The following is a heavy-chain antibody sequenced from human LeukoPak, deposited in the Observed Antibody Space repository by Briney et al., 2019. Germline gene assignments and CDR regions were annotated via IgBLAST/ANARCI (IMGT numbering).Heavy chain of an antibody. CDR2: INPNSGGT. CDR3: ATNYYGSGSYYMVDV. D-gene: IGHD3-10*01. V-gene: IGHV1-2*02. J-gene: IGHJ6*04. CDR1: GYTFTGYY. Sequence: ASVKVSCKASGYTFTGYYMHWVRQAPGQGLEWMGWINPNSGGTNYAQKFQGRVTMTRDTSISTAYMELSRLRSDDTAVYYCATNYYGSGSYYMVDVWGKGTTVTISS.